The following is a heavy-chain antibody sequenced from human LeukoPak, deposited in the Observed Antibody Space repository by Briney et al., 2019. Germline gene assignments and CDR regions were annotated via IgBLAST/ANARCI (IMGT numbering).Heavy chain of an antibody. CDR1: GGSIRSYY. J-gene: IGHJ6*02. CDR2: IYYSGST. Sequence: SETLSLTCTVSGGSIRSYYWSWIRQPPGKGLEWIGYIYYSGSTNYNPSLKSRVTISVDTSKNQFSLKLSSVTAADTAVYYCARDLGYSGSYYYYYGMDVWGQGTTVTVSS. V-gene: IGHV4-59*01. D-gene: IGHD1-26*01. CDR3: ARDLGYSGSYYYYYGMDV.